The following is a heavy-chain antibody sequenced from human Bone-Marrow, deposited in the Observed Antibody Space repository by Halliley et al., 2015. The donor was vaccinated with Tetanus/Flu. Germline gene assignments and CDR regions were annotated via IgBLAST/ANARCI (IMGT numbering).Heavy chain of an antibody. CDR1: GFTFSSYA. V-gene: IGHV3-23*01. CDR2: ISGSGDNT. CDR3: ATGPGSTEGRQHYYYNMDD. Sequence: SLRLSCAASGFTFSSYAMSWVRQAPGKGLEWVSVISGSGDNTYYADSVKGRFTIFRDNSKNILYLQVNSLRVADTAVYYCATGPGSTEGRQHYYYNMDDWGPGTPVTVSS. J-gene: IGHJ6*02. D-gene: IGHD1-26*01.